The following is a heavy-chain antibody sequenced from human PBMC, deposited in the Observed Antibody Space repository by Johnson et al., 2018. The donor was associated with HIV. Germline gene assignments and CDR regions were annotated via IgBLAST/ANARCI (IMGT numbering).Heavy chain of an antibody. CDR3: ARLVMVRGVMGAFDI. CDR2: INWNGGRR. V-gene: IGHV3-20*04. Sequence: MQLVESGGGVVRPGGSLSLSCAAPGFTFDDYGMSWVRQAPGTGLEWVSGINWNGGRRGYADSVKGRFTISRDNAKKYLYLKMKSLRDEDTALYYCARLVMVRGVMGAFDIWGQGTMVTVSS. D-gene: IGHD3-10*01. J-gene: IGHJ3*02. CDR1: GFTFDDYG.